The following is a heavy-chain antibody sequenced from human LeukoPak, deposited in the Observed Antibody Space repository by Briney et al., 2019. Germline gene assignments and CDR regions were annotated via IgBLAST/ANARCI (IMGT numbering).Heavy chain of an antibody. J-gene: IGHJ4*02. V-gene: IGHV3-23*01. CDR2: ISGSGGST. CDR1: GFTFSSYA. Sequence: GSLRLSCAASGFTFSSYAMSWVRQAPGKGLEWVPAISGSGGSTYYADSVKGRFTISRDNSKNTLYLQMNSLRAEDTAVYYCARDLTQWLVRGVDYWGQGTLVTVSS. CDR3: ARDLTQWLVRGVDY. D-gene: IGHD6-19*01.